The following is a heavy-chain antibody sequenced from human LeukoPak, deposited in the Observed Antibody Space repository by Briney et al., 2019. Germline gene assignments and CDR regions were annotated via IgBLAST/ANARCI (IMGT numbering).Heavy chain of an antibody. CDR2: INPSGGST. CDR3: ARAPTIYCSGGSCYSVLFDY. J-gene: IGHJ4*02. V-gene: IGHV1-46*01. Sequence: ASVKVSCKASGYTFTSYYMHWVRQAPGQGLEWMGIINPSGGSTSYAQKFQGRVTMTRDTSTSTVYMELSSLRSEDTAVYYCARAPTIYCSGGSCYSVLFDYWGQGTLVTVSS. CDR1: GYTFTSYY. D-gene: IGHD2-15*01.